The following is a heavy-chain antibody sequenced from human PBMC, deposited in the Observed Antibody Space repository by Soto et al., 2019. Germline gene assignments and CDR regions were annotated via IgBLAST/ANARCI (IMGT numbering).Heavy chain of an antibody. CDR3: ARRRYSFGYYDN. CDR1: GGSISSSSYY. D-gene: IGHD5-18*01. Sequence: QLQLQESGPGLVKPSETLSLTCTVSGGSISSSSYYWGWIRQPPGKGLEYIGSVYYTGSTYYNPSLKSRVTISADTSKTQFYLKLSSVTAADTAVYYCARRRYSFGYYDNWGQGTLVTVSS. V-gene: IGHV4-39*01. CDR2: VYYTGST. J-gene: IGHJ4*02.